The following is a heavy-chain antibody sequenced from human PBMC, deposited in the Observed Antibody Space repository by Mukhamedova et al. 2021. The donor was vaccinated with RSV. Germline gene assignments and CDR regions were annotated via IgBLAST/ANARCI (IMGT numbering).Heavy chain of an antibody. CDR3: ARPPGFGVVIIDYAFDI. V-gene: IGHV3-11*03. J-gene: IGHJ3*02. D-gene: IGHD3-3*01. Sequence: GRFTISRDNAKNSLYLQMNSLRAEDTAVYYCARPPGFGVVIIDYAFDIWSQGTMVTVSS.